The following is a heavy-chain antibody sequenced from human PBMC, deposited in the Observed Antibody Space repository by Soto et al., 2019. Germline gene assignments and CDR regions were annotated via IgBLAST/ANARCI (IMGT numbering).Heavy chain of an antibody. D-gene: IGHD3-22*01. CDR1: GFTFTSCA. J-gene: IGHJ4*02. CDR3: TKYVYGDSGYSKSNN. CDR2: ISGGGDNI. Sequence: GGSLRLSCAASGFTFTSCAMSWVRQAPGKGLEWVSAISGGGDNIYSADSVKGRFTISRDNSKNTLYLQMNSLRGEDTAVYYCTKYVYGDSGYSKSNNWGQGTLVPVSS. V-gene: IGHV3-23*01.